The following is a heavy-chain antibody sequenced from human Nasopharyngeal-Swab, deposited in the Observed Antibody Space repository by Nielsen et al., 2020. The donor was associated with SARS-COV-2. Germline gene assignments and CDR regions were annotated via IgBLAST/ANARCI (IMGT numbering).Heavy chain of an antibody. Sequence: GESLKISCAASGFTFSSYSMNWVRQAPGKGLEWVSSISSSSSYIYYADSVKGRFTISRDNAKNSLYLQINSLGAEDTAVYYCAGHEYNSSSGYYLGQGTLVTVSS. CDR2: ISSSSSYI. CDR1: GFTFSSYS. CDR3: AGHEYNSSSGYY. V-gene: IGHV3-21*01. J-gene: IGHJ4*02. D-gene: IGHD6-6*01.